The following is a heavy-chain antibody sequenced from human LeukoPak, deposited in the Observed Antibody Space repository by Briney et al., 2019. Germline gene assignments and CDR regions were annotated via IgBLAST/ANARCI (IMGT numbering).Heavy chain of an antibody. Sequence: PGGSLRLSCAASGYTFTGYYMHWVRQAPGQGLEWMGWINPNSGGTNYAQKFQGWVTMTRDTSISTAYMEVSRLRSDDTAVYYCARGLISGYCSSSTCYEPRPYYFDYWGQGTLVTVSS. D-gene: IGHD2-2*01. CDR1: GYTFTGYY. CDR3: ARGLISGYCSSSTCYEPRPYYFDY. V-gene: IGHV1-2*04. J-gene: IGHJ4*02. CDR2: INPNSGGT.